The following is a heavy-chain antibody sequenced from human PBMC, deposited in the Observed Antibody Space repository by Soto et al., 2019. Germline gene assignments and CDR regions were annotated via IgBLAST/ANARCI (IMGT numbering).Heavy chain of an antibody. V-gene: IGHV3-23*01. J-gene: IGHJ5*02. Sequence: EAQLLESGGGLVQPGGSLRLSCAASGFAFSNFAMSWVRQAPGKGLEWVSAIGSGSRGTHYAESVEDRFTISRDDSKNILYLQLNSLTAAYTAVYYCAAPRVAVPHTRYFDPWGQGTPVTVSP. CDR2: IGSGSRGT. D-gene: IGHD6-19*01. CDR1: GFAFSNFA. CDR3: AAPRVAVPHTRYFDP.